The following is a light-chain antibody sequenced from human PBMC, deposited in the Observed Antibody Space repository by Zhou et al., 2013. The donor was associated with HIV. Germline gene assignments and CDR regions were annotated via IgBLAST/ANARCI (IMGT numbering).Light chain of an antibody. CDR1: QSVRSY. J-gene: IGKJ3*01. CDR2: DAS. Sequence: EIVLTQSPATLSLSPGERATLSCTASQSVRSYLAWYQQKPGQAPRLLIFDASNRATGIPDRFSGSGSGTDFTLTISRLEPEDFAVYYCQQYGSSLFTFGPGTKVDIK. V-gene: IGKV3-20*01. CDR3: QQYGSSLFT.